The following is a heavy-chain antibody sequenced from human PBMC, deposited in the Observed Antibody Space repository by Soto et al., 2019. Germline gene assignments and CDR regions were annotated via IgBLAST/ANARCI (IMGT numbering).Heavy chain of an antibody. CDR1: GSTFPSSG. V-gene: IGHV1-18*04. CDR3: ARDRDIGVVVAATHFDY. J-gene: IGHJ4*02. D-gene: IGHD2-15*01. Sequence: ASVTVSCPASGSTFPSSGFSWVRQAPGHGLEWMGWISAYNGNTNYAQKLQGRVTMTTDTSTSTAYMELMSLRSDDTDVYYCARDRDIGVVVAATHFDYWGQGTLVTVSS. CDR2: ISAYNGNT.